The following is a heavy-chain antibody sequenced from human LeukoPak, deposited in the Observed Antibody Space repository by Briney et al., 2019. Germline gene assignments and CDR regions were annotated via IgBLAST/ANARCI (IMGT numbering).Heavy chain of an antibody. CDR3: AKERLELLWFGEPDFDD. CDR2: ISYDGSNK. V-gene: IGHV3-30*18. CDR1: GFTFSSYG. D-gene: IGHD3-10*01. Sequence: PGRSLRLSCAASGFTFSSYGMHWVRQAPGKGLEWVAVISYDGSNKYYADSVKGRFTISRDNSKNTLYLQMNSLRAEDTAVYYCAKERLELLWFGEPDFDDWGQGTLVTVSS. J-gene: IGHJ4*02.